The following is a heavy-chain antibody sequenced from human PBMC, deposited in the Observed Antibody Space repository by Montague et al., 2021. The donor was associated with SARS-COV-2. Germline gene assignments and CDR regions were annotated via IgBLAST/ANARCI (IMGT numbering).Heavy chain of an antibody. J-gene: IGHJ3*02. D-gene: IGHD3-10*01. CDR1: GDSFNSPKYY. V-gene: IGHV4-39*01. Sequence: SETLSLTCTVSGDSFNSPKYYCAWIRQPPGKGLEWIGSSYYSGTTYDNPSLRSQVTVSVDTSNTQFSLKMNSVTAADTAVYYCARGSYGSGSYHAFDIWSQGTVVAVSS. CDR2: SYYSGTT. CDR3: ARGSYGSGSYHAFDI.